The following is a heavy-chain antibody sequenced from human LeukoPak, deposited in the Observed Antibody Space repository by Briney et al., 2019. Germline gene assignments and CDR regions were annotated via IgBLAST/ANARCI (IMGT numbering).Heavy chain of an antibody. CDR3: ARERAPRRRGSRGVIFHDALDI. CDR2: IFYNGST. V-gene: IGHV4-61*01. CDR1: GFSITTGYY. Sequence: SETLSLTCSVSGFSITTGYYWAWIRQPPGKGLEWIGYIFYNGSTYFNPSLKKRLTMSVDTSQKEFSLKLNSVTAADTAVYYCARERAPRRRGSRGVIFHDALDIWGRGTLVTVSS. J-gene: IGHJ3*02. D-gene: IGHD3-10*01.